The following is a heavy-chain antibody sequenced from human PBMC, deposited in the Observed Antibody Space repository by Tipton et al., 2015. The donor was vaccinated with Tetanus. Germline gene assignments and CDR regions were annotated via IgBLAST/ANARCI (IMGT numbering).Heavy chain of an antibody. Sequence: SLRLSCATSGFSFSSYGMHWVRQAPGKGLEWVAVISHDGNNSYYADSVKGRFTISRDNSKNTLYLQMNSLRAEDTAVYYCARERLRYFDYWGQGTLVTVSS. D-gene: IGHD3-9*01. CDR2: ISHDGNNS. CDR1: GFSFSSYG. J-gene: IGHJ4*02. CDR3: ARERLRYFDY. V-gene: IGHV3-30*19.